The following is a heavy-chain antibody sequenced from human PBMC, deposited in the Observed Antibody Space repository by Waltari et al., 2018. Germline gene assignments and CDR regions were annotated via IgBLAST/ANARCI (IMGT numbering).Heavy chain of an antibody. J-gene: IGHJ6*02. CDR2: ISYDGSNK. CDR3: ARVRVRGLGYYGMDV. V-gene: IGHV3-30-3*01. Sequence: QVQLVESGGGVVQPGRSLRLSCAASGFTFSSYAMHWVRQAPGKGLELVAVISYDGSNKYYADSVKGRFTISRDNSKNTLYLQMNSLRAEDTAVYYCARVRVRGLGYYGMDVWGQGTTVTVSS. CDR1: GFTFSSYA. D-gene: IGHD3-10*01.